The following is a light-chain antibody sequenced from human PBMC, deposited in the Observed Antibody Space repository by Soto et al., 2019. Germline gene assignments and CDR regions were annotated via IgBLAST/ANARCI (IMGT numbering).Light chain of an antibody. CDR2: DVS. V-gene: IGLV2-14*01. CDR3: ASYTTSSTYV. CDR1: SSDVGGYSY. Sequence: QSVLPQPASGSGSPGQSIAISCTGTSSDVGGYSYVSWYQQQPGKAPKLVISDVSNRPSGVSDRFSGSKSGNTASLTISGLQTEDEADYYCASYTTSSTYVFGTGTKVTVL. J-gene: IGLJ1*01.